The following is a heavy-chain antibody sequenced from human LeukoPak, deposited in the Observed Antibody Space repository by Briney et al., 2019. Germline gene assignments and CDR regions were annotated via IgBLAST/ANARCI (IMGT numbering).Heavy chain of an antibody. D-gene: IGHD1-26*01. CDR3: ARDSGSYYFDY. CDR2: IYSGGST. J-gene: IGHJ4*02. Sequence: GGSLRLSCAASGFTVSSNYMSWVRQAPGKGLEWVSVIYSGGSTYYADSVKGRFTISRDNSKNTLYLQMNSLRAEDTAVYYCARDSGSYYFDYWGQGTLVTVSS. CDR1: GFTVSSNY. V-gene: IGHV3-53*01.